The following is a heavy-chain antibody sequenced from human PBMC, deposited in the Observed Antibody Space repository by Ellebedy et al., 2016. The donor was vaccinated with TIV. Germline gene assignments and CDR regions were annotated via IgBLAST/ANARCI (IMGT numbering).Heavy chain of an antibody. V-gene: IGHV3-30-3*01. Sequence: GESLKISCVASGFTSSTYEIHWVRQAPGKGLEWVAVVSGHGRIQLYADSVKGGFTISRDTSKDTVYLQMNSLRVEDTALYYYARDAAPGAPDYFDSWGQGTQVTVSS. CDR3: ARDAAPGAPDYFDS. CDR2: VSGHGRIQ. CDR1: GFTSSTYE. D-gene: IGHD3-10*01. J-gene: IGHJ4*02.